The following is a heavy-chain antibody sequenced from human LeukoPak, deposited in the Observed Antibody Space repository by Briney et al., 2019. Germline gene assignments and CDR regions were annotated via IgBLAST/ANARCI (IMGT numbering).Heavy chain of an antibody. Sequence: PGGSLRLSCAASGFTFSSYEMNWVRQAPGKGLEWVSYISCSGSTIYYADAVKGRFTISRHNAKNSLYLQMKSVRAEDTAVYYCARESLFKRYFAWGGDYFDYWGQGTLVTVSS. CDR2: ISCSGSTI. CDR3: ARESLFKRYFAWGGDYFDY. V-gene: IGHV3-48*03. J-gene: IGHJ4*02. D-gene: IGHD3-9*01. CDR1: GFTFSSYE.